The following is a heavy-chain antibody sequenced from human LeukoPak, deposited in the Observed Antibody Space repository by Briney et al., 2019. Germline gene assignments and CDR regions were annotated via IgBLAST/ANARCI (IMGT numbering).Heavy chain of an antibody. Sequence: SETLSLTCTASGGSISSYYWSWLRQPPGKGLEWIAYIYYSGSTDYNPSLKSRVTISLDTSKNQFSLKLSSVTAADTAVYYCARHDPIVGTPDAFDIWGQGTMVTVSS. CDR1: GGSISSYY. D-gene: IGHD1-26*01. J-gene: IGHJ3*02. CDR2: IYYSGST. V-gene: IGHV4-59*08. CDR3: ARHDPIVGTPDAFDI.